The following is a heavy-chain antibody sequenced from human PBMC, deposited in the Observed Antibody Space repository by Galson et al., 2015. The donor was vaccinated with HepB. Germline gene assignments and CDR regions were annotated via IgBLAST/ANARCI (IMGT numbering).Heavy chain of an antibody. Sequence: SLRLSCAASGFTFDDYAMHWVRQAPGKGLEWVSGISWNSGSIGYADSVKGRFTISRDNAKNSLYLQMNSLRAEDTALYYCAKGVTAGAFDIWGQGTMVTVSS. CDR2: ISWNSGSI. CDR3: AKGVTAGAFDI. J-gene: IGHJ3*02. CDR1: GFTFDDYA. V-gene: IGHV3-9*01. D-gene: IGHD3-16*01.